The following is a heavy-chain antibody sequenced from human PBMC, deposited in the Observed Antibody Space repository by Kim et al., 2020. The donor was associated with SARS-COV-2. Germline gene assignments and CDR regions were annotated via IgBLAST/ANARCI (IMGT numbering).Heavy chain of an antibody. CDR2: IRGGGAT. CDR3: AKMVTEFLWGSVVDV. J-gene: IGHJ5*02. V-gene: IGHV3-23*01. D-gene: IGHD3-16*01. Sequence: GGSLRLSCAASGFTFSNYAMSCVRQAPGKGLEWVSSIRGGGATFYAGFVKGRFTISRDNSKSTLYLHMSSLSAEDTALYYCAKMVTEFLWGSVVDVWGQGTLVTVSS. CDR1: GFTFSNYA.